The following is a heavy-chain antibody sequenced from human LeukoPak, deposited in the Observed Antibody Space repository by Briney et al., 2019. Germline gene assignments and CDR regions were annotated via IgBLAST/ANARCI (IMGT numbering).Heavy chain of an antibody. J-gene: IGHJ4*02. CDR1: GGSISSYY. CDR2: IYYSGST. CDR3: ARLGLMDGY. Sequence: PETLSLTRTVSGGSISSYYWSSIPQPPGKRLEWIGYIYYSGSTNYNPSLKSRVTISVDTSKNQSSLKRSSVTAADTAVYYCARLGLMDGYWGQGTLVTVSS. D-gene: IGHD2-8*01. V-gene: IGHV4-59*08.